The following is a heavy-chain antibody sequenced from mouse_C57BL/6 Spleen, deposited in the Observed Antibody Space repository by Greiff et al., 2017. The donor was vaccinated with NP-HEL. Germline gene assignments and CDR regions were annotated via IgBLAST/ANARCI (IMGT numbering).Heavy chain of an antibody. J-gene: IGHJ1*03. CDR1: GYTFTDYE. D-gene: IGHD1-1*01. CDR3: TRQYYGSSDWYFDV. Sequence: VQRVESGAELVRPGASVTLSCKASGYTFTDYEMHWVKQTPVHGLEWIGAIDPETGGTAYNQKFKGKAILTADKSSSTAYIELRSLTSDDSAVYYCTRQYYGSSDWYFDVWGTGTTVTVSS. CDR2: IDPETGGT. V-gene: IGHV1-15*01.